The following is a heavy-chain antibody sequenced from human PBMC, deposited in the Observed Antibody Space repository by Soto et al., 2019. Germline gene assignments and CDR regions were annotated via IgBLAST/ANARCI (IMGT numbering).Heavy chain of an antibody. D-gene: IGHD6-13*01. Sequence: SETLSLTCAVYGGSFSGYYWSWIRQPPGKGLEWIGEINHSGSTNYNPSLKSRVTISVDTSKNQFSLKLSSVTAADTAVYYCARQSIAAAGRDYYYYYYYMDVWGKGTTVT. V-gene: IGHV4-34*01. CDR3: ARQSIAAAGRDYYYYYYYMDV. CDR1: GGSFSGYY. J-gene: IGHJ6*03. CDR2: INHSGST.